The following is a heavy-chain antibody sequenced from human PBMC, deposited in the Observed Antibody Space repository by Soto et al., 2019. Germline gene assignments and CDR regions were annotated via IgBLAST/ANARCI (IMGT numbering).Heavy chain of an antibody. CDR3: ARDKTSYYDVSGIFDI. J-gene: IGHJ3*02. CDR2: IYSGGST. V-gene: IGHV3-53*01. CDR1: GFTVSSNY. D-gene: IGHD3-22*01. Sequence: EVQLVESGGGLIQPGGSLRLSCAASGFTVSSNYMSWVRQAPGKGLEWVSLIYSGGSTDYADSVKGRFTISRDNSKNTLYLQMNSLRAEDTAVYYCARDKTSYYDVSGIFDIWGQGTMVTVSS.